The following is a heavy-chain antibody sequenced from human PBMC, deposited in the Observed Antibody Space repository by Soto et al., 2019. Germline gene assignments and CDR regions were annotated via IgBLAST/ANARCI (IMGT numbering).Heavy chain of an antibody. D-gene: IGHD3-10*01. V-gene: IGHV4-39*01. CDR2: IYYRGST. Sequence: PSETLSLTCTVSGGSISSSSYYWGWIRQPPGKGLEWIGSIYYRGSTYYNPSLKSRVTISVDTSKNQFSLKLSSVTAADTAVYYCASHATYQVIIDHFDYWGQGTLVTV. J-gene: IGHJ4*02. CDR3: ASHATYQVIIDHFDY. CDR1: GGSISSSSYY.